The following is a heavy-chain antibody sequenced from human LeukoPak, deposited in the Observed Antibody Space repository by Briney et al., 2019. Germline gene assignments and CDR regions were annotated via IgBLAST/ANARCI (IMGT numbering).Heavy chain of an antibody. CDR1: GFTFRSYA. CDR2: ISGSGGST. V-gene: IGHV3-23*01. J-gene: IGHJ6*02. CDR3: AKVLSPDILTGYYYYYGMDV. Sequence: GGSLRLSCAASGFTFRSYAMSWVRQAPGKGLEWVSAISGSGGSTYYADSVKGRFTISRDNSKNTLYLQMNSLRAEDTAVYYCAKVLSPDILTGYYYYYGMDVWGQGTTVTVSS. D-gene: IGHD3-9*01.